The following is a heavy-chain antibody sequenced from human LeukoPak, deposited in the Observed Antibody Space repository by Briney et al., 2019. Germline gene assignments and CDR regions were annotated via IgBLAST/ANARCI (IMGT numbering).Heavy chain of an antibody. J-gene: IGHJ4*02. CDR1: GGSVSRYY. V-gene: IGHV4-59*02. CDR3: ARDASGHGDYQYYFDS. CDR2: IYHSGIT. D-gene: IGHD4-17*01. Sequence: SETLSLTCTVSGGSVSRYYWNWLRQPPGKGLEWIGYIYHSGITNYTPSLESRVTISVDTSKSQLSLNLSSVTAADTAVYYCARDASGHGDYQYYFDSWGQGTLVTVSS.